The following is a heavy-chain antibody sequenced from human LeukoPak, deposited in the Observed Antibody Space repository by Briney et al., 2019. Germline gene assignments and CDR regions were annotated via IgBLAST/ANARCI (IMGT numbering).Heavy chain of an antibody. J-gene: IGHJ6*02. Sequence: PGGSLRLSCAASGLTFSDYYMSWIRQAPGKGLEWVSYISSSGSTIYYADSVKGRFTISRDNAKNSLYLQMNSLRAEDTAVYYCARIGSSGYYYYYYGMDVWGQGTTVTVSS. CDR3: ARIGSSGYYYYYYGMDV. V-gene: IGHV3-11*01. CDR1: GLTFSDYY. CDR2: ISSSGSTI. D-gene: IGHD3-22*01.